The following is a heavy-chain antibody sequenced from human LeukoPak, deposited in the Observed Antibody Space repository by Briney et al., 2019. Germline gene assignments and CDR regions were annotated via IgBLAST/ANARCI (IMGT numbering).Heavy chain of an antibody. CDR3: ARDYCGGDCFPDS. CDR2: INPNSGDT. J-gene: IGHJ4*02. D-gene: IGHD2-21*02. V-gene: IGHV1-2*06. CDR1: GGTFSSYA. Sequence: ASVKVSCKASGGTFSSYAISWVRQAPGQGLEWMGRINPNSGDTNYAQKFQGRVTMTRDTSISTAYMELSRLRSDDTAVYYCARDYCGGDCFPDSWGQGTLVTVSS.